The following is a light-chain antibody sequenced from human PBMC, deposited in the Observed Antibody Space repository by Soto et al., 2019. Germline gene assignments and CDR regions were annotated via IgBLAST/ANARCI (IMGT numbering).Light chain of an antibody. J-gene: IGKJ4*01. Sequence: EVVMTQSPATLSVSPGERATLSCRASQSVRNNLAWYQQKPGQAPRLLIYDASNRATGIPARFSGSGSGTDFTLTISSLEPEDFAVYYCQQRVTFGGGTKV. CDR1: QSVRNN. CDR2: DAS. V-gene: IGKV3-11*01. CDR3: QQRVT.